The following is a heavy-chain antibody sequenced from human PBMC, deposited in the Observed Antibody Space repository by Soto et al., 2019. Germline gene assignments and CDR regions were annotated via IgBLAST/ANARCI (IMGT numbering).Heavy chain of an antibody. CDR2: IFFTGIT. V-gene: IGHV4-61*01. J-gene: IGHJ6*02. CDR1: GGSVTTGSYN. Sequence: QVQLQESGPGLVRPSETLSLTCTVSGGSVTTGSYNWSWIRRPPGKGLEWIGNIFFTGITHYNPSLNSRITMSVDTSKHQFSLTVTSVTAADTAVYYCARDGHGMDVWGQGTTVTVSS. CDR3: ARDGHGMDV.